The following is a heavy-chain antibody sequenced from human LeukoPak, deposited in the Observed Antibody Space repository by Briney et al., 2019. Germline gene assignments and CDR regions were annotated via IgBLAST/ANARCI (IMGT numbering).Heavy chain of an antibody. V-gene: IGHV1-2*02. D-gene: IGHD1-1*01. CDR2: INPNSGGT. CDR1: GYTSTGYY. CDR3: ARERTKSVTGMTVPLNWFDP. J-gene: IGHJ5*02. Sequence: GASVKVSCKASGYTSTGYYMHWVRQAPGQGLEWMGWINPNSGGTNYAQKFQGRVTMTRDTSISTAYMELSRLRSDDTAVYYCARERTKSVTGMTVPLNWFDPWGQGTLVTVSS.